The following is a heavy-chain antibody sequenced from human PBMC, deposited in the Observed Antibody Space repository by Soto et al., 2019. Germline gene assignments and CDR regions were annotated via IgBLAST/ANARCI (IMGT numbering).Heavy chain of an antibody. D-gene: IGHD6-19*01. V-gene: IGHV1-3*01. Sequence: ASVKVSCKASGYTFTNHGIHWVRQAPGQRLEWMGWINAGNGNTKYSQNFQGRVTITRDTSASTAYMELSSLRSEDTAVFYCARSGYSSGWYHWYFDFWGRGTLVTVSS. CDR2: INAGNGNT. J-gene: IGHJ2*01. CDR3: ARSGYSSGWYHWYFDF. CDR1: GYTFTNHG.